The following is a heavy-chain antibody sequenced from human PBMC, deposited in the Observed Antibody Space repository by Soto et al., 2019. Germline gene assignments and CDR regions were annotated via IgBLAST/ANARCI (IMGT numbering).Heavy chain of an antibody. J-gene: IGHJ3*02. CDR3: ARTETRWGSSEAFDI. CDR2: IYYSGST. CDR1: GGSISSYY. D-gene: IGHD6-6*01. Sequence: SETLSLTCTVSGGSISSYYWSWIRQPPGKGLEWIGYIYYSGSTNYNPSLKSRVTISVDTSKNQFSLKLSSVTAADTAVYYCARTETRWGSSEAFDIWGQGTMVTVSS. V-gene: IGHV4-59*01.